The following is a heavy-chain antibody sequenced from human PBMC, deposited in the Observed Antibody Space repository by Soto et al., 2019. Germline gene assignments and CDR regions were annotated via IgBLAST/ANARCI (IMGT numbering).Heavy chain of an antibody. D-gene: IGHD1-7*01. CDR1: GDSVSSNSAA. J-gene: IGHJ6*03. CDR2: TYYRSRWYN. V-gene: IGHV6-1*01. Sequence: PSQTLSRSCAISGDSVSSNSAAWNWIRLSPSRGLEWLARTYYRSRWYNDYAVSVRSRITVNPDTSKNQFSLQLTSVTPEDTAVYYCAGTTSHQWYYMDVWGKGTTVTVSS. CDR3: AGTTSHQWYYMDV.